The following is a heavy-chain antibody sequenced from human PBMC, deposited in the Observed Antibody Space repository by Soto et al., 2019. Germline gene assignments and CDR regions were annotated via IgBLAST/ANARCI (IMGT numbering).Heavy chain of an antibody. CDR2: ISYDGSNE. CDR3: TRETMTMRLYFDY. J-gene: IGHJ4*02. D-gene: IGHD3-3*01. Sequence: QVQLVESGGGVVQPGRSLRLSCAASGFTFSSYAMHWVRQAPGKGLEWVAVISYDGSNEYYADSVQGRFTISRDNSKNTLYLQVNSLRAEDTAMYYCTRETMTMRLYFDYWGQGALVTVSS. CDR1: GFTFSSYA. V-gene: IGHV3-30-3*01.